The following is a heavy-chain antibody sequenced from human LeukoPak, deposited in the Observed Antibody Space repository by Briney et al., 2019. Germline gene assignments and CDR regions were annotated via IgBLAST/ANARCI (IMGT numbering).Heavy chain of an antibody. CDR3: ARGHCSSTSCYGPWFDP. CDR2: INHSGST. Sequence: SETLSLTCAVYGGSFSGYYWSWIRQPPGKGLEWIGEINHSGSTNYNPSLKSRVTTSVDTSKNQFSLKLSSVTAADTAVYYCARGHCSSTSCYGPWFDPWGQGTLVTVSS. V-gene: IGHV4-34*01. D-gene: IGHD2-2*01. CDR1: GGSFSGYY. J-gene: IGHJ5*02.